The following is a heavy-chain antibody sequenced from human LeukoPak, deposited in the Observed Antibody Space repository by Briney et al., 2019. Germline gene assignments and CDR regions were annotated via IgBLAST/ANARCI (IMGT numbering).Heavy chain of an antibody. J-gene: IGHJ3*02. CDR2: IRYDGSNK. CDR1: GFTFSSYG. Sequence: GGSLRLSCAASGFTFSSYGMHWVRQAPGKGLEWVAFIRYDGSNKYYADSVKGRLTISRDNSKNTLYLQMNSLRAEDTAVYYCAKLNTEVTIFGVVPGAFDIWGQGTMVTVSS. V-gene: IGHV3-30*02. CDR3: AKLNTEVTIFGVVPGAFDI. D-gene: IGHD3-3*01.